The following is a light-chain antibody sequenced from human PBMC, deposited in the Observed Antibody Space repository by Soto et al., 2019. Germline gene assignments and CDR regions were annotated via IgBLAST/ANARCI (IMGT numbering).Light chain of an antibody. CDR3: SSCTSSSTLLYV. J-gene: IGLJ1*01. CDR1: SSDVGYYSY. CDR2: EFN. V-gene: IGLV2-14*01. Sequence: QSALTQPASVSGSPGQSITISCTGTSSDVGYYSYVSWYRQHPGKAPRLMIYEFNNRPSGVSNRFSGSKSGNTASLTISGLQAEDEADYYCSSCTSSSTLLYVFGAGTKVTVL.